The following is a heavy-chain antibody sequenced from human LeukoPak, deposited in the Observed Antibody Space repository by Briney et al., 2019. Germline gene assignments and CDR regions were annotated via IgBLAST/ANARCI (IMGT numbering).Heavy chain of an antibody. Sequence: SETLSLTCSVSGHSIRTGYYWDWIRQAPGEGLEWIGSLYYSGSTFYSPSLKSRVSISADNSKNQFVLSLRSVTAADTAMYYCMVNGLGSQAIDFWDQGILVTVSS. V-gene: IGHV4-38-2*02. CDR1: GHSIRTGYY. J-gene: IGHJ4*02. CDR2: LYYSGST. CDR3: MVNGLGSQAIDF. D-gene: IGHD3-16*01.